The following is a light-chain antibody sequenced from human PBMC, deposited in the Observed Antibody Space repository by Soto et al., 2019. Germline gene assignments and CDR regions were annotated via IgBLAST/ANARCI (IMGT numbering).Light chain of an antibody. Sequence: EIVMTQSPATLSVSPGERATLSCRASQTVNNNFAWYQQKPGQAPRLLIYGASARATGIPARFSGSGSGTEFTLTISGLQSEDFAVYYCQQYNNWPLTFGGGTKVEIK. CDR2: GAS. J-gene: IGKJ4*01. CDR1: QTVNNN. CDR3: QQYNNWPLT. V-gene: IGKV3-15*01.